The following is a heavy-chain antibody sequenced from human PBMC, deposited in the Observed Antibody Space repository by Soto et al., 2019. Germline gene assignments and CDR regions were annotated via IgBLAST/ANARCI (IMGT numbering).Heavy chain of an antibody. D-gene: IGHD4-4*01. V-gene: IGHV1-46*01. CDR3: ARSTGGTVTRRMDV. CDR2: INPNGGDT. J-gene: IGHJ6*02. CDR1: GYTFTSYN. Sequence: QVQLVQSGAEVKKPGASVKVSCKASGYTFTSYNMYWVRQAPGQGPEWMGIINPNGGDTRYARKFLGRVTMTRDTSTSTVYMELSSLRTEDTAGYYCARSTGGTVTRRMDVWGQGTTVTVSS.